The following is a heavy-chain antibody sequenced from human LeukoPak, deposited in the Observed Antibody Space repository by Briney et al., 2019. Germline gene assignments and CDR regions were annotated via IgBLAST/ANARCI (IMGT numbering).Heavy chain of an antibody. V-gene: IGHV1-69*04. CDR2: IIPILGIA. CDR3: ASRTPEGSSWYSDY. Sequence: ASVKVSCKASGGTFSSYAISWVRQAPGQGLEWMGRIIPILGIANYAQKFQGRVTITADKYTSTAYMELSSLRSEDTAVYYCASRTPEGSSWYSDYWGQGTLVTVSS. D-gene: IGHD6-13*01. CDR1: GGTFSSYA. J-gene: IGHJ4*02.